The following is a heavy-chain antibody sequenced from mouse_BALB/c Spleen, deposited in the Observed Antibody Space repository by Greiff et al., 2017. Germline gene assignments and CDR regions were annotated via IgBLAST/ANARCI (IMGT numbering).Heavy chain of an antibody. CDR3: TRAATVGYAMDY. J-gene: IGHJ4*01. Sequence: EVQRVESGGGLVKPGGSLKLSCAASGFTFSSYTMSWVRQTPEKRLEWVATISSGGSYTYYPDSVKGRFTISRDNAKNTLYLQMSSLKSEDTAMYYCTRAATVGYAMDYWGQGTSVTVSS. CDR2: ISSGGSYT. V-gene: IGHV5-6-4*01. CDR1: GFTFSSYT. D-gene: IGHD1-1*01.